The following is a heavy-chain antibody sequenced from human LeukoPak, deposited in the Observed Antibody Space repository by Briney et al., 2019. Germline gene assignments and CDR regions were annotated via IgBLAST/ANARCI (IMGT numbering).Heavy chain of an antibody. V-gene: IGHV4-34*01. CDR3: ARGGNWNYDFDY. J-gene: IGHJ4*02. D-gene: IGHD1-7*01. CDR2: INHSGST. Sequence: SETLPLTCAVYGGSFSGYYWSWIRQPPGKGLEWIGEINHSGSTNYNPSLKSRVTISVDTSKNQFSLKLSSVTAADTAVYYCARGGNWNYDFDYWGQGTLVTVSS. CDR1: GGSFSGYY.